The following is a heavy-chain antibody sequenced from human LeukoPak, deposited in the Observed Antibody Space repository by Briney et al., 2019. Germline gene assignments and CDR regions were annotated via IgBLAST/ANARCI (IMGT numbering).Heavy chain of an antibody. CDR3: AKDSSSWGNYYYYGMDV. J-gene: IGHJ6*02. CDR1: GFTGSSNY. V-gene: IGHV3-53*01. Sequence: PGGSLRLSCAASGFTGSSNYRSWVRQAPGKGLEWVSVIYSGGSTYYADSVKGRFTISRDNSKNTLYLQMNSLRAEDTAVYYCAKDSSSWGNYYYYGMDVWGQGTTVTVSS. D-gene: IGHD6-13*01. CDR2: IYSGGST.